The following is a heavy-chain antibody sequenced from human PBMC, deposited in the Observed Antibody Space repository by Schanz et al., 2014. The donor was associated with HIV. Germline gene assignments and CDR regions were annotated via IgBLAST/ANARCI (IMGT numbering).Heavy chain of an antibody. CDR1: GFIFSTYG. CDR3: VKAYSSGFSGAGS. Sequence: VQLVESGGGAVQPGRSLRLSCAASGFIFSTYGIHWVRQAPGKGLEWVAVISYDGTKKHYADSVKGRFTISRDNSRNALYLHMNSLRADDTAIYYCVKAYSSGFSGAGSWGQGALVTVSS. CDR2: ISYDGTKK. V-gene: IGHV3-30*18. J-gene: IGHJ5*02. D-gene: IGHD5-18*01.